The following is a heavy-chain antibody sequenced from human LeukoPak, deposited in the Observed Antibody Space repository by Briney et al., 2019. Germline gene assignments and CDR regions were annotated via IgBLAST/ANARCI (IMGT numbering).Heavy chain of an antibody. D-gene: IGHD6-13*01. J-gene: IGHJ4*02. V-gene: IGHV1-69*13. Sequence: SVKVSCKASGGTFSSYAISWVRQAPGQGLEWMGGLIPIFGTANYAQKFQGRVTITADESTSTAYMELSSLRSEDTAVYYCARLAPIAAAGRAGYWGQGTLVTVSS. CDR1: GGTFSSYA. CDR2: LIPIFGTA. CDR3: ARLAPIAAAGRAGY.